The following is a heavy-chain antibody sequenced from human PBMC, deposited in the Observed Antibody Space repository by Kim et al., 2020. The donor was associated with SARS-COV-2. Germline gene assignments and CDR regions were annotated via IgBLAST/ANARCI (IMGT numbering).Heavy chain of an antibody. Sequence: SETLSLTCTVSGGSVTNSYWSWIRQPPGKGLEWIGNIYYTGSTNYNPSLKSRLTISIDTSKDQFSLSLTSVTAADTAVYYCARGGWSKDYWGQGILVTVSS. D-gene: IGHD2-15*01. CDR3: ARGGWSKDY. J-gene: IGHJ4*02. CDR1: GGSVTNSY. V-gene: IGHV4-59*02. CDR2: IYYTGST.